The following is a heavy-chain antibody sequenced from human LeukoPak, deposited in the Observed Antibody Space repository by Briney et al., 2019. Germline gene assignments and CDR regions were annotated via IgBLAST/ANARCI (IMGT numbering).Heavy chain of an antibody. D-gene: IGHD1-1*01. CDR3: ARTVPGTPPFDY. CDR1: GGTFSSYA. CDR2: ITPIFGTA. Sequence: ASVKVSCKASGGTFSSYAISWVRQAPGQGLEWMGGITPIFGTANYAQKFQGRVTITADESTSTAYMELSSLRSEDTAVYYCARTVPGTPPFDYWGQGTLVTVSS. J-gene: IGHJ4*02. V-gene: IGHV1-69*13.